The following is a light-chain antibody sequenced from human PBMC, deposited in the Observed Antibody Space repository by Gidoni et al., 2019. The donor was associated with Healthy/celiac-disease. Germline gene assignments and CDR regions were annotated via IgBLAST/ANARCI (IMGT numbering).Light chain of an antibody. J-gene: IGKJ3*01. CDR3: QQFNNYRAT. V-gene: IGKV1D-13*01. CDR1: QGISSA. CDR2: DAS. Sequence: AIQLTQSPSSLSASVGDRVTSTCRASQGISSALVWYQQKPGKDPKLLIYDASSLESGGPSRFSSSGSATDFTLTISSLQPEDFATDYCQQFNNYRATFGRGTKVDIK.